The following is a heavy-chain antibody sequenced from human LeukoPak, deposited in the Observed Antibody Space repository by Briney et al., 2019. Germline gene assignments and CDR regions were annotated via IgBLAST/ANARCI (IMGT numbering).Heavy chain of an antibody. V-gene: IGHV3-23*01. J-gene: IGHJ4*02. CDR1: GFTFSSYA. D-gene: IGHD5-18*01. CDR2: ISGSGGST. CDR3: AKQSGGYRYDTNDY. Sequence: AGGSLRLSCAASGFTFSSYAMSWVRQAPGKGLEWVSAISGSGGSTYYADSVKGRFTISRDNSENTLYLQMNSLTAEDTAVYYCAKQSGGYRYDTNDYWGQGTQVTVSS.